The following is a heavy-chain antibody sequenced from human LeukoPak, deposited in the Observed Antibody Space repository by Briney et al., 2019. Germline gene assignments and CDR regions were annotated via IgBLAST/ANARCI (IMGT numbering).Heavy chain of an antibody. CDR3: ATLNYYDSNGPSYYFDY. D-gene: IGHD3-22*01. J-gene: IGHJ4*02. Sequence: ASVKVSCKASGYTFTSYGISWVRQAPGQGLEWMGWISAYNGNTNYAQKLQGRVTMTTDTSTSTAYMELRSLRSDDTAVYYCATLNYYDSNGPSYYFDYWGQGTLVTVSS. V-gene: IGHV1-18*01. CDR1: GYTFTSYG. CDR2: ISAYNGNT.